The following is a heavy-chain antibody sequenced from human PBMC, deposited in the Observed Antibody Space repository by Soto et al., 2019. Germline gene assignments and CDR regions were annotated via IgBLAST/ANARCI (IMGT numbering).Heavy chain of an antibody. V-gene: IGHV3-73*01. Sequence: PGGSLRLSCAASGFTFSGSAMHWVRQASGKGLEWVGRIRSKANSYATAYAASVKGRFTISRDDSKNTAYLQMNSLKTEDTAVYYCTSTTFNRDGYNYVYWGQGTLVTVS. CDR1: GFTFSGSA. J-gene: IGHJ4*02. D-gene: IGHD5-12*01. CDR3: TSTTFNRDGYNYVY. CDR2: IRSKANSYAT.